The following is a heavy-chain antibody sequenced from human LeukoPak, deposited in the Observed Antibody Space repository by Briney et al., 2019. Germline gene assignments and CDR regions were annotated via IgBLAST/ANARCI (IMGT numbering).Heavy chain of an antibody. J-gene: IGHJ4*02. CDR1: GFTVSSNY. CDR3: ASFYGSGSYYRDSIDY. CDR2: IYSGGST. D-gene: IGHD3-10*01. Sequence: GGYLRLSCAASGFTVSSNYMSWVRQAPGKGLEWVSVIYSGGSTYYADSVKGRFTISRDNSKNTLYLQMNSLRAEDTAVYYCASFYGSGSYYRDSIDYWGQGTLVTVSS. V-gene: IGHV3-53*01.